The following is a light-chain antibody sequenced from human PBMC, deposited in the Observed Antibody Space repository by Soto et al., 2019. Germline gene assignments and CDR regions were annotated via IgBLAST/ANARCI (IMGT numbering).Light chain of an antibody. CDR1: QTVGASY. V-gene: IGKV3-20*01. CDR3: QQYGRSPWT. CDR2: GAS. J-gene: IGKJ1*01. Sequence: EIVLTQSPDTLSLSPGDRATVSCRASQTVGASYVAWYQHRPGQAPKFLMYGASTRATGIPDRFSGSGSGTEFTLTIDSLEPEDFGLYCCQQYGRSPWTFGQGTRVEI.